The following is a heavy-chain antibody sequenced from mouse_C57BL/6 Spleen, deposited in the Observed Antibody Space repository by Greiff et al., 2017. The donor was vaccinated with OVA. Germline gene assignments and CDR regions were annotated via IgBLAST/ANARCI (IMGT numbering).Heavy chain of an antibody. CDR1: GYTFTSYW. D-gene: IGHD2-4*01. Sequence: QVQLQQPGAELVKPGASVKMSCKASGYTFTSYWITWVKQRPGQGLEWIGDIYPGSGSTNYNEKFKSKATLTVDTSSSTAYMQLSSLTSEDSAVYYCARWDDCAPWFAYWGQGTLVTVSA. CDR3: ARWDDCAPWFAY. CDR2: IYPGSGST. V-gene: IGHV1-55*01. J-gene: IGHJ3*01.